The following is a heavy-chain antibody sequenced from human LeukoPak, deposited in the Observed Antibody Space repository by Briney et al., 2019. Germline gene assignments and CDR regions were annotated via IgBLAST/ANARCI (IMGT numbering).Heavy chain of an antibody. CDR2: ISAYNGNT. V-gene: IGHV1-18*01. D-gene: IGHD6-13*01. CDR3: AREFFSGQQLVVTGGY. Sequence: GASVKVSCKASGYTFTSYGISWVRQAPGQGLEWMGWISAYNGNTNYAQKLQGRVTMTTDTSTSTAYMELRSLRSDDTAVYYCAREFFSGQQLVVTGGYWGQGTLVTVSS. CDR1: GYTFTSYG. J-gene: IGHJ4*02.